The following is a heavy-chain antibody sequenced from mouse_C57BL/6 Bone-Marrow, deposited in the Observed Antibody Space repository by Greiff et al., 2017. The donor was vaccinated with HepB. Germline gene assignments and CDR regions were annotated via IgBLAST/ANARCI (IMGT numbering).Heavy chain of an antibody. CDR2: ISNLAYSI. V-gene: IGHV5-15*01. CDR1: GFTFSDYG. D-gene: IGHD4-1*01. CDR3: ARLGLTGYYFDY. Sequence: EVQLVESGGGLVQPGGSLKLSCAASGFTFSDYGMAWVRQAPRKGPEWVAFISNLAYSIYYADTVTGRFTISRENAKNTLYLEMSSLRSEDTAMYYCARLGLTGYYFDYWGQGTTLTVSS. J-gene: IGHJ2*01.